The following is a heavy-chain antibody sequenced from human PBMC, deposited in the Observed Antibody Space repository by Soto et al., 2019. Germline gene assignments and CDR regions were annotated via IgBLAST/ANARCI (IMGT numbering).Heavy chain of an antibody. V-gene: IGHV3-30-3*01. CDR3: ARDKGVMNYYDSSGGYYFDY. CDR2: ISYDGSNK. J-gene: IGHJ4*02. CDR1: GFTFSSYA. D-gene: IGHD3-22*01. Sequence: QVQLVESGGGVVQPGRSLRLSCAASGFTFSSYAMHWVRQAPGKGLEWVAVISYDGSNKYYADSVKGRFTISRDNSKNTLYLQMNRLRAEDTAVYYCARDKGVMNYYDSSGGYYFDYWGQGTLVTVSS.